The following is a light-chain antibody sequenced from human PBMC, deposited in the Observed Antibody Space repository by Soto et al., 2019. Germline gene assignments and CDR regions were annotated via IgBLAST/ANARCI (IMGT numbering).Light chain of an antibody. CDR1: QGISNF. CDR3: QMYNSAPVT. Sequence: DIQMTQSPSSLSASVGDRVTITCRASQGISNFLAWYQQKPGKAPKLLIYGASTLQSGVPSRFSGSESGTDFTLTISTLQPEDVAIYYCQMYNSAPVTFGQGTRLEI. J-gene: IGKJ5*01. V-gene: IGKV1-27*01. CDR2: GAS.